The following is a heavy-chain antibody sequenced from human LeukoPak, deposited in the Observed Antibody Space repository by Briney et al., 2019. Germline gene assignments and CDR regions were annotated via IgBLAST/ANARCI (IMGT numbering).Heavy chain of an antibody. CDR3: AKGSSGWYDVPGYFDY. CDR1: GFTFSSYW. CDR2: INSDGSST. D-gene: IGHD6-19*01. V-gene: IGHV3-74*01. J-gene: IGHJ4*02. Sequence: GGSLRLSCAASGFTFSSYWMHWVRQAPGKGLVWVSRINSDGSSTSYADSVKGRFTISRDNAKNSLYLQMNSLRAEDMALYYCAKGSSGWYDVPGYFDYWGQGTLVTVSS.